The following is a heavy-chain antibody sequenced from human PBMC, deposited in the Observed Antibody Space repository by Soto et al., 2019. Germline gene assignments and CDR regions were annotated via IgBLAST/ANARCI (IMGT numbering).Heavy chain of an antibody. CDR3: ARGGFYYVES. D-gene: IGHD3-16*01. CDR1: GGSFSGYY. J-gene: IGHJ3*01. CDR2: INHSGST. Sequence: SETLSLTCAVYGGSFSGYYWSWIRQPPGKGLEWIGEINHSGSTNYNPSLKSRVTISVDTSKNQFSLKLSSVTAADTAVYYCARGGFYYVESWGQGTMVTVSS. V-gene: IGHV4-34*01.